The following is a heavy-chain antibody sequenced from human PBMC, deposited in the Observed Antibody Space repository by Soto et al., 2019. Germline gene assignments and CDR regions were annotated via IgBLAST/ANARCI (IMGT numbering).Heavy chain of an antibody. Sequence: PSETLSLTCTVSGGSVTGYYWTWIRQPPGKGLEWVGYVYYTGSTSYNPSLTGRATISLDRSQNQFSLKVTSVTIADTADYYCTRSLTGYAFDIWGQGTKVTVSS. CDR1: GGSVTGYY. D-gene: IGHD2-8*02. J-gene: IGHJ3*02. CDR3: TRSLTGYAFDI. V-gene: IGHV4-59*02. CDR2: VYYTGST.